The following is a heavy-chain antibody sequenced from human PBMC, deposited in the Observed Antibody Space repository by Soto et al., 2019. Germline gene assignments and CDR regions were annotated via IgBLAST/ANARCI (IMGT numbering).Heavy chain of an antibody. CDR2: ISGSGLTT. CDR1: GFTFTNYA. V-gene: IGHV3-23*01. Sequence: EVQLLDSGGGLVQPGGSLRLSCAASGFTFTNYAMSWVRQAPGKGLEWVSAISGSGLTTYYGNSVKGRFTISRDNSKTTLYLQRNGLKVGDPAKYFCEKDFFGYGPGGGFYSGGSDYWAREPWSPSPQ. D-gene: IGHD2-8*02. J-gene: IGHJ4*02. CDR3: EKDFFGYGPGGGFYSGGSDY.